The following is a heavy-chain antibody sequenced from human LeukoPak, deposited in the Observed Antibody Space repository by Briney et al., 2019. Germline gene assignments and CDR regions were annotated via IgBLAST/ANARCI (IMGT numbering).Heavy chain of an antibody. Sequence: GGSLRLSCEASGFAFNIYTMNWVRQAPGKGLEWVSIINYNGGYTYYADSVKGRFTISRDNSKNTVYLQMNSLSPEDTATYYCAKDGHCPDSECGTQIAVAGYVDYWGQGALVTVSS. J-gene: IGHJ4*02. CDR3: AKDGHCPDSECGTQIAVAGYVDY. D-gene: IGHD2-8*01. CDR2: INYNGGYT. V-gene: IGHV3-23*01. CDR1: GFAFNIYT.